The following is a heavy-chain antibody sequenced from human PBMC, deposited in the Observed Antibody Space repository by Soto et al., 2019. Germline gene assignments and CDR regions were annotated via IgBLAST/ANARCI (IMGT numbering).Heavy chain of an antibody. J-gene: IGHJ4*02. CDR2: ISAYNGNT. V-gene: IGHV1-18*01. D-gene: IGHD3-22*01. Sequence: ASVKVSCKASGYTFTNFGISWVRQAPGQGLEWMGWISAYNGNTNYAQKLQGRVTMTTDTSTSTAYMELRSLRSDDTAVYYCARDPLTDYYDSSGELDYWGQGTLVTVSS. CDR3: ARDPLTDYYDSSGELDY. CDR1: GYTFTNFG.